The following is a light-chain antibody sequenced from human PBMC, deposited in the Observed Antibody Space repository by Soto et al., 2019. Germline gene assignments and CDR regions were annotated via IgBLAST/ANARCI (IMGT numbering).Light chain of an antibody. CDR2: GAS. J-gene: IGKJ1*01. CDR3: QQYGSSPWT. Sequence: EIVLTQSPGTLYLSPGERATLSCRASQRVSSTYLAWYQQKPGQAPRLLMYGASSRATGIPDRFSGSGSGTDFTLTISGLEPEDFAVYYCQQYGSSPWTFGQGTKVEI. CDR1: QRVSSTY. V-gene: IGKV3-20*01.